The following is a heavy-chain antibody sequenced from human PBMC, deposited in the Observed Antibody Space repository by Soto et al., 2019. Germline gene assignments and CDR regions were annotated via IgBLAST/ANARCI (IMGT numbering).Heavy chain of an antibody. V-gene: IGHV4-34*01. CDR3: ARRRGTYYYDSSGYGDFDY. Sequence: QVQLQQWGAGLLKPSETLSLTCAVYGGSFSGYYWSWIRQPPGKGLEWIGEINHSGSTNYNPSLKSRVTISVDTSKNQFSLKLSSVTAADTAVYYCARRRGTYYYDSSGYGDFDYWGQGTLVTVSS. CDR1: GGSFSGYY. D-gene: IGHD3-22*01. J-gene: IGHJ4*02. CDR2: INHSGST.